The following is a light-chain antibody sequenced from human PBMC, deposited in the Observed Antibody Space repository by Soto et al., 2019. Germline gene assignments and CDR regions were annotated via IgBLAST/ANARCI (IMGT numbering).Light chain of an antibody. J-gene: IGLJ1*01. CDR3: CSYAGNSSFV. CDR2: EGS. V-gene: IGLV2-23*01. Sequence: QSVLTQPASVSGSPGQSITISCTGTSSDVGSYNLVSWYQQHPGTAPKLMIYEGSKRPSGVSNRFSGSKSGNTASLTISGLQAEDEADYYCCSYAGNSSFVFGTGTRSPS. CDR1: SSDVGSYNL.